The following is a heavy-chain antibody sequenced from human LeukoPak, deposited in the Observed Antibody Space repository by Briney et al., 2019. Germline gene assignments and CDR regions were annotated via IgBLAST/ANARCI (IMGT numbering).Heavy chain of an antibody. D-gene: IGHD3-16*01. J-gene: IGHJ3*02. CDR1: GGSISSGDYY. Sequence: SETLSLTCTVSGGSISSGDYYWSWIRQPPGKGLEWIGYIYYSGSTSYNPSLKSRLTISVDTTKNQFSLKLSSVTAADTAVYYCALFPGEGDPFDIWGQGTMVTVSS. CDR2: IYYSGST. V-gene: IGHV4-30-4*01. CDR3: ALFPGEGDPFDI.